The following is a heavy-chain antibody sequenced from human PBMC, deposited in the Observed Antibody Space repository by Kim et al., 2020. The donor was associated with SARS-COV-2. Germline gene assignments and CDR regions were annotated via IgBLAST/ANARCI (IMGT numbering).Heavy chain of an antibody. CDR2: IYSGGST. D-gene: IGHD3-22*01. CDR1: GFTVSSNY. Sequence: GGSLRLSCAASGFTVSSNYMSWVRQAPGKGLEWVSVIYSGGSTYYADSVKGRFTISRDNSKNTLYLQMNSLRAEDTAVYYCARDGDSSGYYYPGGWYFDLWGRGTLVTVSS. CDR3: ARDGDSSGYYYPGGWYFDL. V-gene: IGHV3-53*01. J-gene: IGHJ2*01.